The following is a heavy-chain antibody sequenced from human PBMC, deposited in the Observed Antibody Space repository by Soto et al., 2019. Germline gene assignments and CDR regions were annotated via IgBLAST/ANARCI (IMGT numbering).Heavy chain of an antibody. D-gene: IGHD2-8*01. CDR1: GFTFSSYS. CDR3: AWGYCTNGVCYAFDI. Sequence: GSLRLSCAASGFTFSSYSMNWVRQAPGKGLEWVSSISSSSSYIYYTDSVKGRFTISRDNAKNSLYLQMNSLRAEDTAVYYCAWGYCTNGVCYAFDIWGQGTMVTVSS. V-gene: IGHV3-21*01. CDR2: ISSSSSYI. J-gene: IGHJ3*02.